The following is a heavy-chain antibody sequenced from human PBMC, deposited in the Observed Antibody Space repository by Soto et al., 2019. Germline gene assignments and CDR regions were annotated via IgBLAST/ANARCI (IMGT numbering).Heavy chain of an antibody. CDR2: IWYDGSNK. J-gene: IGHJ4*02. D-gene: IGHD5-18*01. CDR1: GFTFSSYG. Sequence: QVQLVESGGGVVQPGRSLRLSCAASGFTFSSYGMHWVRQAPGKGLEWVAVIWYDGSNKYYADSVKGRFTISRDNSKNALYLQMNSLRAEDTAVYYCARADTDMATPIDYWGQGTMVTVSS. CDR3: ARADTDMATPIDY. V-gene: IGHV3-33*01.